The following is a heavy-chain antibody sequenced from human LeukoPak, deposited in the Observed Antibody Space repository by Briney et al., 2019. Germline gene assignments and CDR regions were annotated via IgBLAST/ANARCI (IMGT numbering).Heavy chain of an antibody. J-gene: IGHJ6*03. CDR2: INHSGST. CDR1: GGSFSGYY. D-gene: IGHD2-2*02. V-gene: IGHV4-34*01. CDR3: ARVIVVVPAAIFGYYYYYMDV. Sequence: SETLSLTCAAYGGSFSGYYWSWIRQPPGKGLERIGEINHSGSTNYNPSLKSRVTISVDTSKNQFSLKLSSVTAADTAVYYCARVIVVVPAAIFGYYYYYMDVWGKGTTVTVSS.